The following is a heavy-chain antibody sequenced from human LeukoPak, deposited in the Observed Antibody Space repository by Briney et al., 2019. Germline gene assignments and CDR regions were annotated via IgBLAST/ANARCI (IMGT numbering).Heavy chain of an antibody. CDR2: ISSSGSTL. Sequence: GGSLRLSCAASGFTFSDYYMSWIRQAPGKGLEWVSYISSSGSTLYYADSVKGRFTISRDNAKNSLYLQMNSLRAEDTAVYYCARGFRRGYSYGYNFDYWGQGTLVTVSS. CDR1: GFTFSDYY. J-gene: IGHJ4*02. CDR3: ARGFRRGYSYGYNFDY. D-gene: IGHD5-18*01. V-gene: IGHV3-11*04.